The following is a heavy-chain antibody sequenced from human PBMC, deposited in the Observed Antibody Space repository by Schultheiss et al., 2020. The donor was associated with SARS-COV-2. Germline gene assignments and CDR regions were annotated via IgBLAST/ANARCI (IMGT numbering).Heavy chain of an antibody. CDR2: IYYSGST. CDR1: GYSISSGSYY. V-gene: IGHV4-61*01. Sequence: SETLSLTCGVSGYSISSGSYYWSWIRQPPGKGLEWIGYIYYSGSTNYNPSLKSRVTISVDTSKNQFSLKLSSVTAADTAVYYCARDRYYYYGMDVWGQGTTVTVSS. CDR3: ARDRYYYYGMDV. J-gene: IGHJ6*02.